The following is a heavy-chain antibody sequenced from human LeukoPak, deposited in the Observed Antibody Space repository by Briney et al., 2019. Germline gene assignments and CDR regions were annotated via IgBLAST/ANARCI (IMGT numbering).Heavy chain of an antibody. D-gene: IGHD5-18*01. CDR3: AKDRYSYAFEYFDS. J-gene: IGHJ4*02. V-gene: IGHV3-30*18. CDR1: GFTFSSYG. CDR2: ISYDGSNK. Sequence: GGSLRLSCAASGFTFSSYGMHWVRQAPGKGLEWVAVISYDGSNKYYADSVKGRFTISRDNSKNTLYLQMNSLRAEDTAVYYCAKDRYSYAFEYFDSWGQGTLVTVSS.